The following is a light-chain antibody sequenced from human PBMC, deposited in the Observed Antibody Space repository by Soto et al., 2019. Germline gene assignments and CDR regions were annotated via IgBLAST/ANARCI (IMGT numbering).Light chain of an antibody. CDR1: SSNIGTNY. J-gene: IGLJ1*01. CDR3: GSWDSSLSAYV. V-gene: IGLV1-51*01. CDR2: DDD. Sequence: QSVLTQPPSVSAAPGQKVTISCSGSSSNIGTNYVSWYQQLPGRAPKLVIYDDDKRPSGIPDRFSGSKSGTSATLGITGFQTGDEADYYCGSWDSSLSAYVFATGTKVTVL.